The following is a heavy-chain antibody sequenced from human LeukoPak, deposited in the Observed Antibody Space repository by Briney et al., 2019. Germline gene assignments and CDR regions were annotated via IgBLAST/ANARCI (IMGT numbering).Heavy chain of an antibody. J-gene: IGHJ6*03. CDR1: GYTFTGYY. Sequence: ASVKVSCKASGYTFTGYYMHWVRQAPGQGLEWMGWINPNSGGTNYAQKFQGRVTMTRDTSISTAYMELSRLRSDDTAVYYCARDQSKGLLIGAYYMDVWGKGTTVTISS. V-gene: IGHV1-2*02. D-gene: IGHD2-8*01. CDR3: ARDQSKGLLIGAYYMDV. CDR2: INPNSGGT.